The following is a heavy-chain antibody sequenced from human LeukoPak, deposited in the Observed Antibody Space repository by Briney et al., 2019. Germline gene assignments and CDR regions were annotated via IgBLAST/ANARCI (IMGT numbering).Heavy chain of an antibody. D-gene: IGHD3-3*01. CDR1: GFTFSTYS. CDR2: ISSSSNTI. J-gene: IGHJ5*02. CDR3: AREFCDFWSRCIRFDP. V-gene: IGHV3-48*01. Sequence: GGSLRLSCEGSGFTFSTYSMNWVRQAPGKGLEWVSYISSSSNTIYYADSVKGRFTISRDNAKNSLYLQMNSLRAEDTAVYYCAREFCDFWSRCIRFDPWGQGTLVTVSS.